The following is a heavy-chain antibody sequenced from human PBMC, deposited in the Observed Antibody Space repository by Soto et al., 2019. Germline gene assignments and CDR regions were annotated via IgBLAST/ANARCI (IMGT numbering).Heavy chain of an antibody. J-gene: IGHJ4*02. CDR1: GGTFSNYV. Sequence: QVQLVQSGAEVKKPGSSVKVSCKASGGTFSNYVVNWVRQAPGQWLEWMGRIIPISGAANYAHKFQGRVTITADKSTSTSYMELSSLRSEDTAVYYCARDMTSTVVPYFDFWGQGTLVTVS. CDR3: ARDMTSTVVPYFDF. D-gene: IGHD2-21*01. CDR2: IIPISGAA. V-gene: IGHV1-69*06.